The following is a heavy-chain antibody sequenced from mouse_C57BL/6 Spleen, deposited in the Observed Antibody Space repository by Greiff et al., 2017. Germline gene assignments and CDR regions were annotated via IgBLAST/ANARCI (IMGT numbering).Heavy chain of an antibody. CDR1: GYTFTSYW. D-gene: IGHD1-1*01. Sequence: QVQLKQPGAELVKPGASVKVSCKASGYTFTSYWMHWVKQRPGQGLEWIGRIHPSDSDTNYNQKFKGKATLTVDKSSSTAYMQLSSLTSEDSAVYYCAIPYGSSLFAYGGQGTLVTVSA. J-gene: IGHJ3*01. V-gene: IGHV1-74*01. CDR2: IHPSDSDT. CDR3: AIPYGSSLFAY.